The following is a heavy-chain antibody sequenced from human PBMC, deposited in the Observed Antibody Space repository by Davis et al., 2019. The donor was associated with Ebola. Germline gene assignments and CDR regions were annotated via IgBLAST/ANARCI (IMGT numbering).Heavy chain of an antibody. CDR2: IYSGGST. CDR1: GFTLRSNY. J-gene: IGHJ4*02. D-gene: IGHD6-13*01. V-gene: IGHV3-53*05. Sequence: GESLKISCAASGFTLRSNYMSWVRQAPGKGLEWVSVIYSGGSTYHADSVKGRFTISRDNSKNTLYLQMNSLRAEDTAVYYCAKDQDSSLLDWGQGTLVTVSS. CDR3: AKDQDSSLLD.